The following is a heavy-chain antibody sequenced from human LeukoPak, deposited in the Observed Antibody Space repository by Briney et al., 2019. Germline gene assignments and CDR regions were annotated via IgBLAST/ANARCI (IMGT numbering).Heavy chain of an antibody. Sequence: QPGGSLRLSCAASGFPFSFYAMHWVRQAPGKGLEWVALISYDGSNKYYADSVKGRFTISRDNSKNTLYLQMNSLRADDTAVYYCAGEDAHFKFDYWGQGALVTVSS. CDR2: ISYDGSNK. CDR3: AGEDAHFKFDY. CDR1: GFPFSFYA. J-gene: IGHJ4*02. D-gene: IGHD2-2*01. V-gene: IGHV3-30*04.